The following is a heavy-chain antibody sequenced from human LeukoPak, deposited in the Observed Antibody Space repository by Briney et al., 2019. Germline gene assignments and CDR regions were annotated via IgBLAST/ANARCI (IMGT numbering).Heavy chain of an antibody. V-gene: IGHV4-59*01. Sequence: SETLSLTCTVSGDSISSYYWSWVRQPPGKGLEWMGYINYSGNTNYNPSLKSRVTISVDTSKNQFSLRLTSVTAADTAVYYCAREGRQDYVYFDCWGQGTLVTVSS. J-gene: IGHJ4*02. CDR2: INYSGNT. CDR1: GDSISSYY. D-gene: IGHD4-17*01. CDR3: AREGRQDYVYFDC.